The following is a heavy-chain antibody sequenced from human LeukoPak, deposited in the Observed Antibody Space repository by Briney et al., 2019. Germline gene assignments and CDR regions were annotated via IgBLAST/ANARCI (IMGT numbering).Heavy chain of an antibody. CDR2: IHFSGDA. D-gene: IGHD3-10*01. J-gene: IGHJ5*02. CDR3: ARRVQMSSASATSNTWLDP. Sequence: PSETLSPTCTVSGDSISTYYWNWIRQPPGKRLEWIGHIHFSGDANYNPSLKSRVTISLDSAKNQFSLRLISVTAADTAVYYCARRVQMSSASATSNTWLDPWGQGTLVSVSP. V-gene: IGHV4-59*01. CDR1: GDSISTYY.